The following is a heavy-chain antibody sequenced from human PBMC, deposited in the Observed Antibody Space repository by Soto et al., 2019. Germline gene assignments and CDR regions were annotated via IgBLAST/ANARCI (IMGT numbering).Heavy chain of an antibody. CDR1: GFTFSTYA. V-gene: IGHV3-23*01. Sequence: GGSLRLSCAASGFTFSTYAMAWVRQAPGKGLEWVSAISGSGGSTYYADSVKGRFTISRDNSKNTLYLQMNSLSAEDTAVYYCAKEIGKSSAYYYYYGMDVWGQGTTVTVSS. J-gene: IGHJ6*02. D-gene: IGHD1-26*01. CDR2: ISGSGGST. CDR3: AKEIGKSSAYYYYYGMDV.